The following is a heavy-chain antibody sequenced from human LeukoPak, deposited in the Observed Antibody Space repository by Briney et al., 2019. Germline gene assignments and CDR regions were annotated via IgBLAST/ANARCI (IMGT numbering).Heavy chain of an antibody. CDR2: IYYSGDT. CDR1: GASIRTGLYY. CDR3: ARLTTVTMMFDY. Sequence: SETLSLTCTVSGASIRTGLYYWSWIRQSPGKGLEWIGYIYYSGDTYYNPSLEGRLTISVDMSKNQFSLKLSPVTAADTAVYYCARLTTVTMMFDYWGQGTLVTVSS. J-gene: IGHJ4*02. V-gene: IGHV4-30-4*08. D-gene: IGHD4-17*01.